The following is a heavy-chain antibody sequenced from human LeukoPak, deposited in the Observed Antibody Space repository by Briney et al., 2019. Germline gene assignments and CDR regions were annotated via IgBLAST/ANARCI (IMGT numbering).Heavy chain of an antibody. Sequence: GGSLRLSCAASGFTFSGSALHWVRQASGKGLEWVGRIRSTANGYATAYAASVKGRFTISRDDSKNTAYLQMDSLKTEDTAVYYCTRAGYGMDVWGKGTTVTVSS. CDR2: IRSTANGYAT. CDR1: GFTFSGSA. J-gene: IGHJ6*03. CDR3: TRAGYGMDV. D-gene: IGHD6-13*01. V-gene: IGHV3-73*01.